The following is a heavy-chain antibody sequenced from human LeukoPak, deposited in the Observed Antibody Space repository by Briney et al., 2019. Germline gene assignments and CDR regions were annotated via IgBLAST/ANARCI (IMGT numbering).Heavy chain of an antibody. CDR2: IYYSGST. V-gene: IGHV4-30-4*07. Sequence: PSETLSLTCAVSGGSISSGGYSWSWIRQPPGKGLEWIGYIYYSGSTYYNPSLKSRVTISVDTSKNQFSLKLSSVTAADTAVYYCARVGGRDGYDLDYWGQGTLVTVSS. CDR1: GGSISSGGYS. CDR3: ARVGGRDGYDLDY. D-gene: IGHD5-24*01. J-gene: IGHJ4*02.